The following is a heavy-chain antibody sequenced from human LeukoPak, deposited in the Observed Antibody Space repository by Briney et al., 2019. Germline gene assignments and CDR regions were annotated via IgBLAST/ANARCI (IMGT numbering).Heavy chain of an antibody. CDR1: GGTFSSYA. CDR2: IIPIFGTA. Sequence: ASVKVSCKASGGTFSSYAIGWVRQAPGQGLEWMGGIIPIFGTANYAQKFQGRVTITADESTSTAYMELSSLRSEDTAVYYCARDQGVAATLYYYYYGMDVWGQGTTVTVSS. J-gene: IGHJ6*02. D-gene: IGHD2-15*01. V-gene: IGHV1-69*13. CDR3: ARDQGVAATLYYYYYGMDV.